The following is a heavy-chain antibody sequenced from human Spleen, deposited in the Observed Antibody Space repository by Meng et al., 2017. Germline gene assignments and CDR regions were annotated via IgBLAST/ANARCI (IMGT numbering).Heavy chain of an antibody. V-gene: IGHV4-34*01. CDR3: ARGPTTMAHDFDY. CDR1: GGSFSDYY. Sequence: VRVQQWGSGMLKPPEILPLTCFVSGGSFSDYYWSWIRQPPGKGLEWIGEINHSGSTNYNPSLESRATISVDTSQNNLSLKLSSVTAADSAVYYCARGPTTMAHDFDYWGQGTLVTVSS. J-gene: IGHJ4*02. D-gene: IGHD4-11*01. CDR2: INHSGST.